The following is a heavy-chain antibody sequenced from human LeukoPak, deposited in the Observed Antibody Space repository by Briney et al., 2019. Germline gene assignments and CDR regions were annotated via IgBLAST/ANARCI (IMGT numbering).Heavy chain of an antibody. V-gene: IGHV3-23*01. CDR2: ISGSGSRT. Sequence: LTGGSLRLSCAASGFRFTNYAMNWVRQAPGKGLEWVSSISGSGSRTDYAESVKGRFTISRDNSKNTLYVQMNSLRAEDTAVYYCARWRRGDWSLDYWGQGTLVTVSS. CDR1: GFRFTNYA. J-gene: IGHJ4*02. D-gene: IGHD2-21*02. CDR3: ARWRRGDWSLDY.